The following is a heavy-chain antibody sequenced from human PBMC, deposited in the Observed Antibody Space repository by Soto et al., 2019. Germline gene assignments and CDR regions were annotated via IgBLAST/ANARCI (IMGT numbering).Heavy chain of an antibody. J-gene: IGHJ4*02. Sequence: QVQLVQSGSEVKKPGSSVKVSCKASGGTFSIYTISWVRQAPGQGLEWMGRVIPIFDVTSYAQRFQGRVTITVDKSTTTAYMELSSLRSEDTAVYYCARDRDNSNWPNFDYWGQGTLVTVSS. CDR3: ARDRDNSNWPNFDY. D-gene: IGHD6-13*01. V-gene: IGHV1-69*02. CDR1: GGTFSIYT. CDR2: VIPIFDVT.